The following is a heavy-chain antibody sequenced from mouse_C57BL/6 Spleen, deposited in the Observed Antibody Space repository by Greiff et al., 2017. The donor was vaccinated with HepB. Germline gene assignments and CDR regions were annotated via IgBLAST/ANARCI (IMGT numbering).Heavy chain of an antibody. CDR3: ARSPYGYAMDD. CDR2: IRNKANGYTT. J-gene: IGHJ4*01. D-gene: IGHD1-1*01. Sequence: EVQGVESGGGLVQPGGSLSLSCAASGFTFTDYYMSWVRQPPGKALEWLGFIRNKANGYTTEYSASVKGRFTISRDNSQSILYLQMNALRAEDSATYYCARSPYGYAMDDWGQGTSVTVSS. V-gene: IGHV7-3*01. CDR1: GFTFTDYY.